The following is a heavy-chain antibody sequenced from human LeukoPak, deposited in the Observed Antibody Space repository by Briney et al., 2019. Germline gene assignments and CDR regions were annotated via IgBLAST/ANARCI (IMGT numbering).Heavy chain of an antibody. Sequence: GGSLRLSCAASGFTFSNYWMSWVRPAPGKGREWVANIKQDGSEKYYVDSVKGRFTISRDNAKNSVYLQLNSLRGEDTAVYYCARQGAVTTSFDFWGQGTLVTVSS. CDR3: ARQGAVTTSFDF. CDR1: GFTFSNYW. J-gene: IGHJ4*02. V-gene: IGHV3-7*01. D-gene: IGHD4-17*01. CDR2: IKQDGSEK.